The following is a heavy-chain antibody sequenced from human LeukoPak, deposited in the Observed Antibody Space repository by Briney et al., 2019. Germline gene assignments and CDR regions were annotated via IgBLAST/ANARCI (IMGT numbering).Heavy chain of an antibody. Sequence: GGSLRLSCAASGFNFNNYWMSWLRQAPGKGLEWVANIKDDGSEEYYVDSVKGRFTIVRDNAYNSLYLQMNSLRAEDTAVYYCARDRWGPVDYWGQGTLVTVSS. CDR2: IKDDGSEE. J-gene: IGHJ4*02. CDR3: ARDRWGPVDY. V-gene: IGHV3-7*03. CDR1: GFNFNNYW. D-gene: IGHD2-21*02.